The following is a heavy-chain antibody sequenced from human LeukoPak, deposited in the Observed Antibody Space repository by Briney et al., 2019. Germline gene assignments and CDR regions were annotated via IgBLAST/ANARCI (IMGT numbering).Heavy chain of an antibody. J-gene: IGHJ4*02. V-gene: IGHV4-39*07. CDR2: IYYSGST. CDR1: GGSISSSSYY. Sequence: SETLSLTWTVSGGSISSSSYYWGWIRQPPGKGLEWIGSIYYSGSTYYNPSLKSRVTISVDTSKNQFSLKLNSVTAADTAVYYCARMYTSGWRCDYWGQGTLVTVSS. D-gene: IGHD6-19*01. CDR3: ARMYTSGWRCDY.